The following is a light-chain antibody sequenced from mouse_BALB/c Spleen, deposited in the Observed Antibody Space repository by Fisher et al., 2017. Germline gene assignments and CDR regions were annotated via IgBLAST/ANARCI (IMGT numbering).Light chain of an antibody. J-gene: IGKJ4*01. CDR1: SSVSSSY. V-gene: IGKV4-58*01. Sequence: DIVLTQSPALMAASPGEKVTMTCSASSSVSSSYLHWYQQKSGASPKPLIHRTSNLASGVPARFSGSGSGTSYSLTISRMEAEDAATYYCQQWSSYPFTFGSGTKLEIK. CDR3: QQWSSYPFT. CDR2: RTS.